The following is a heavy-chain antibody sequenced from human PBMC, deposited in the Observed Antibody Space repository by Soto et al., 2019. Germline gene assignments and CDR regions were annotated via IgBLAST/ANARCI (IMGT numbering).Heavy chain of an antibody. J-gene: IGHJ5*02. Sequence: PSETLSLTCTVSGGSISSSSYYWGWIRQPPGKGLEWIGSIYYSGSTYYNPSLKSRVTISVDTSKNQFSLKLSSVTAADTAVYYCASYLLVAGRRGWFDPWGQGTLVTVSS. CDR3: ASYLLVAGRRGWFDP. CDR2: IYYSGST. D-gene: IGHD6-19*01. V-gene: IGHV4-39*01. CDR1: GGSISSSSYY.